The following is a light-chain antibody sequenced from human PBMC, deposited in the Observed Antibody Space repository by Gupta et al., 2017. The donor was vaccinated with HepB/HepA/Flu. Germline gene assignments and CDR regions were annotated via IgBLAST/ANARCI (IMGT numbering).Light chain of an antibody. CDR2: GVS. J-gene: IGKJ4*01. CDR1: QNLKTF. CDR3: HQLITYPLN. Sequence: DIQLTQSPSFLSASVGDRVTITCRASQNLKTFLAWYQQKPGTAPKLLIYGVSILQSGVTSRFSGGGSGTEFTLTISSLQPEDSATYYCHQLITYPLNFGGGTKVEIK. V-gene: IGKV1-9*01.